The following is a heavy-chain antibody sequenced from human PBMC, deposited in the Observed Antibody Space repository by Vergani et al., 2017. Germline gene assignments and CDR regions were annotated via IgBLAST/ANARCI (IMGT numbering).Heavy chain of an antibody. V-gene: IGHV3-30-3*01. D-gene: IGHD2-2*01. CDR2: MSYDGGNK. CDR3: ARDGALYCSSTSCSRYYYMDV. Sequence: VQLVESGGGVVRPGGSLRLSCAASGINFNSNAMHWVRLAPGKGLEWLAVMSYDGGNKYYADSVKGRFTISRDNSKNTLYLQMNSLRAEDTAVYYCARDGALYCSSTSCSRYYYMDVWGKGTTVTVTS. CDR1: GINFNSNA. J-gene: IGHJ6*03.